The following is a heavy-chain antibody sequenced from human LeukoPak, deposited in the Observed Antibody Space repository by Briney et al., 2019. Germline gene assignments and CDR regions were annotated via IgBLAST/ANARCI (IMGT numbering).Heavy chain of an antibody. D-gene: IGHD6-6*01. V-gene: IGHV4-59*01. CDR2: ISYSGNT. Sequence: PSETLSLTCAVYGGSFSGYYWSWIRQPPGKGLEWIGYISYSGNTNYNPSLKSRVTISVDTSKNQFSLKLSSVTAADTAVYYCARGRTYRSSSWFDPWGQGTLVTVSS. CDR3: ARGRTYRSSSWFDP. J-gene: IGHJ5*02. CDR1: GGSFSGYY.